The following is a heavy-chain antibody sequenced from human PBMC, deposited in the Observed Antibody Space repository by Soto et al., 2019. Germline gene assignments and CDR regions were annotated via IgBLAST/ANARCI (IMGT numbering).Heavy chain of an antibody. CDR3: VSAADGYSGSYFDY. CDR1: GGTFSSYA. D-gene: IGHD1-26*01. Sequence: ASVKVSCKASGGTFSSYAISWVRQAPGQGLEWMGGIIPIFGTANYAQKFQGRVTITADESTSTAYMELSSLRSEDTAVYYCVSAADGYSGSYFDYWGQGTLVTVS. CDR2: IIPIFGTA. V-gene: IGHV1-69*13. J-gene: IGHJ4*02.